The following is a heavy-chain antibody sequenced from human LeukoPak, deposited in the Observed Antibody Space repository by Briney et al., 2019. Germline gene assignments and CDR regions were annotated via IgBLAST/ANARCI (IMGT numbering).Heavy chain of an antibody. Sequence: PGGSLRLSCAGSGFHFRKTYMGWVRPAPRKGLEWVSLLYSKWNIYYADFVKGRFTNYRDNYKNTLFLQMNSLRTEDTAIYYCARTFRSGDGYKVGYFDYWGQGTLVTVSS. CDR2: LYSKWNI. J-gene: IGHJ4*02. CDR3: ARTFRSGDGYKVGYFDY. D-gene: IGHD5-24*01. CDR1: GFHFRKTY. V-gene: IGHV3-53*01.